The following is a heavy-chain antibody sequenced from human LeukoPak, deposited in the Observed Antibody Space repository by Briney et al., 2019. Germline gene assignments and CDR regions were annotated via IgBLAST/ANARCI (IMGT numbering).Heavy chain of an antibody. J-gene: IGHJ4*02. CDR3: ATYRLVLLSFES. V-gene: IGHV3-23*01. D-gene: IGHD2/OR15-2a*01. CDR1: GFTFSTFA. CDR2: IFPSGGEI. Sequence: GGSLRLSCGASGFTFSTFAMIWVRQPPGKGLEWVSSIFPSGGEIHYADSVRGRFTISRDNSKRSLSLQRNSLRAEDTAIYDCATYRLVLLSFESWGQGTLVTVSS.